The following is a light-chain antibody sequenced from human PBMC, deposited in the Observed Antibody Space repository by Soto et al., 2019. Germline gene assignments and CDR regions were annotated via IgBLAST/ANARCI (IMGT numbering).Light chain of an antibody. CDR2: VNT. V-gene: IGLV1-40*01. J-gene: IGLJ2*01. CDR3: QSYDKSLSGYVL. CDR1: SSNIGAGYD. Sequence: QSVLTPPPSVSGAPGQRVTISCTGGSSNIGAGYDVHWYQQLPGTAPKLLIYVNTNRPSGVPDRFSGSKSGTSASLAITGLQDEDQAGYYCQSYDKSLSGYVLVGGGTKLTVL.